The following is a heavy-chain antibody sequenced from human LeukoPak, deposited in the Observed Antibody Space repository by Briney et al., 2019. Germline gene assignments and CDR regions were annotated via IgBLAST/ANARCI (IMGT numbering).Heavy chain of an antibody. V-gene: IGHV4-59*01. J-gene: IGHJ4*02. Sequence: PSETLSLTCTVSGGSISSYYWSWIRQPPGKGLEWIGYIYYSGSTNYNPSLKSRVTISVDTSKNQFSLKLSSVTAADTAVYYCARDSRSGSYADYWGQGTLVTVSS. CDR3: ARDSRSGSYADY. CDR2: IYYSGST. D-gene: IGHD1-26*01. CDR1: GGSISSYY.